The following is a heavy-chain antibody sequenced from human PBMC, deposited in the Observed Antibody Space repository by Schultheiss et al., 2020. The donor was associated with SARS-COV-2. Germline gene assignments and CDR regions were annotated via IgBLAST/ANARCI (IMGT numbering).Heavy chain of an antibody. J-gene: IGHJ3*02. D-gene: IGHD3-10*01. CDR2: INHSGST. CDR1: GGSFSGYY. V-gene: IGHV4-34*01. CDR3: ARDGGYYGSGSYWEHAFDI. Sequence: SETLSLTCAVYGGSFSGYYWSWIRQPPGKGLEWIGEINHSGSTNYNPSLKSRVTISVDTSKNQFYLKLSSVTAADTAVYYCARDGGYYGSGSYWEHAFDIWGQGTMVTVSS.